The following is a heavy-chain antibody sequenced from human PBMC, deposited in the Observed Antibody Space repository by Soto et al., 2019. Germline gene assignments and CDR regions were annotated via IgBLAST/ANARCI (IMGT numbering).Heavy chain of an antibody. Sequence: LSLTCAVYGGSFRGYYWSWIRQPPGKGLEWIGEINHSGSTNYNPSLKSRVIISVDTSKNQFSLKLSSVTAADTAVYYCARTGYSSGWYKAAFDIWGQGTMVTVSS. CDR2: INHSGST. D-gene: IGHD6-19*01. CDR3: ARTGYSSGWYKAAFDI. V-gene: IGHV4-34*01. CDR1: GGSFRGYY. J-gene: IGHJ3*02.